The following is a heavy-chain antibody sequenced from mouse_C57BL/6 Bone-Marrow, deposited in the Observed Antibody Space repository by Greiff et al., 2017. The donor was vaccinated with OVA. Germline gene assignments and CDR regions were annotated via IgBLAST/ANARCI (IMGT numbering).Heavy chain of an antibody. V-gene: IGHV1-42*01. Sequence: VQLKESGPELVKPGASVKISCKASGYSFTGYYMNWVKQSPEKSLEWIGEINPSTGGTTYNQKFKAKATLTVDKSSSTAYMQLKSLTSEDSAVYYCARSNYGSSYLYAMDYWGQGTSVTVSS. CDR3: ARSNYGSSYLYAMDY. CDR1: GYSFTGYY. CDR2: INPSTGGT. D-gene: IGHD1-1*01. J-gene: IGHJ4*01.